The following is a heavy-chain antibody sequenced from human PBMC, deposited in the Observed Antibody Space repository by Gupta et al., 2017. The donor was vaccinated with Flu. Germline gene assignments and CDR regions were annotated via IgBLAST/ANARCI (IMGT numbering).Heavy chain of an antibody. CDR1: GFTFSNAW. V-gene: IGHV3-15*01. D-gene: IGHD5-18*01. CDR3: TTARSKDTAMEY. J-gene: IGHJ4*02. CDR2: IKSKTDGGTT. Sequence: EVQLVESGGGLVKPGGSLRLSCAASGFTFSNAWMSWVRQAPGKGLEWVGRIKSKTDGGTTDYAAPVKGRFTISRDDSKNTLYLQMNSLKTEDTAVYYCTTARSKDTAMEYWGQGTLVTVSS.